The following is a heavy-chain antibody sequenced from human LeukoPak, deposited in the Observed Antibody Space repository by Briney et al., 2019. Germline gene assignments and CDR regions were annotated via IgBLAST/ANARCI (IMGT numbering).Heavy chain of an antibody. D-gene: IGHD2-2*02. CDR1: GYTFTSYG. Sequence: ASVKVSCKASGYTFTSYGISWVRQAPGQGLEWMGWISAYNGNTNYAQELQGRVTMTTDTSTSTAYMELGSLRSDDTAVYYCARDVLMGAEPYCSSTSCYNHHFDYWGQGTLVTVSS. J-gene: IGHJ4*02. V-gene: IGHV1-18*01. CDR3: ARDVLMGAEPYCSSTSCYNHHFDY. CDR2: ISAYNGNT.